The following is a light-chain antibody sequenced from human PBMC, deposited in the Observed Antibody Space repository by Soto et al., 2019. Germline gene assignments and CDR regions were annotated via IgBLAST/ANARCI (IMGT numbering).Light chain of an antibody. J-gene: IGKJ5*01. CDR2: DTS. V-gene: IGKV3-20*01. CDR1: QSVASNY. Sequence: EIVWTQSPGTLSVSPRERATLSCRAGQSVASNYLAWYQQKPGQAPRLLIYDTSSRASGIPDRFSGSGSGTDFTLTISRLETEDFAVFYCQQYGTSEIIFGQGTRLEIK. CDR3: QQYGTSEII.